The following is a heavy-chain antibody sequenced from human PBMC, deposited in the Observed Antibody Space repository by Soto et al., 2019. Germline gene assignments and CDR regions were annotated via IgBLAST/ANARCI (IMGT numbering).Heavy chain of an antibody. Sequence: GASVKVSCKASGYTFTSFDINWVRQASGQGLEWMGWMNPNSGNTIYAQKFQGRVTMTTDTSTSTAYMELRSLRSDDTAVYYCARLEYYYYYMDVWGKGTTVTVSS. V-gene: IGHV1-8*01. J-gene: IGHJ6*03. CDR3: ARLEYYYYYMDV. CDR1: GYTFTSFD. CDR2: MNPNSGNT. D-gene: IGHD3-3*01.